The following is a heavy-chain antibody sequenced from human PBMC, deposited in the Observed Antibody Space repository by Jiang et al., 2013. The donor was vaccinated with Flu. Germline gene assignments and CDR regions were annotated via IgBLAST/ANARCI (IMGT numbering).Heavy chain of an antibody. CDR3: ARASRGSYSFDY. V-gene: IGHV1-8*01. CDR2: MNPDTGNS. J-gene: IGHJ4*02. Sequence: GAEVKKPGASVKVSCKPSGYSFTTYTINWVRQAPGQGLEWMGWMNPDTGNSGTAQQFQGRVTMTRNNAVTTAYLELSSPKYEDTAMYYCARASRGSYSFDYWGQGTLVTVSS. CDR1: GYSFTTYT. D-gene: IGHD3-10*01.